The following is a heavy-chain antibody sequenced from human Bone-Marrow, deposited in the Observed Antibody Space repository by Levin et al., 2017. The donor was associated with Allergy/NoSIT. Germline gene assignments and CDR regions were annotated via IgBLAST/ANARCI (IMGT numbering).Heavy chain of an antibody. V-gene: IGHV3-9*01. CDR1: GFTFDDYA. D-gene: IGHD1-7*01. J-gene: IGHJ4*02. CDR2: ISWNSGSI. CDR3: AKDIGELELRWCFDY. Sequence: PGGSLRLSCAASGFTFDDYAMHWVRQAPGKGLEWVSGISWNSGSIGYADSVKGRFTISRDNAKNSLYLQMNSLRAEDTALYYCAKDIGELELRWCFDYWGQGTLVTVSS.